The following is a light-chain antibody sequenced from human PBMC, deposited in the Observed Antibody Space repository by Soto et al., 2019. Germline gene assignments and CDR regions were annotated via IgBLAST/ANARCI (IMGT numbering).Light chain of an antibody. V-gene: IGLV2-14*03. CDR2: DVD. J-gene: IGLJ1*01. CDR1: SNDVGAYHF. Sequence: QSALTQPASVSGSPGQSIAISCTGTSNDVGAYHFVSWFQQHPGKAPKLIIYDVDNRPSGVSDRFSASKSGNTPSLTISGLQAEDEADYYCSSYVTDDTYVFGTGTKLTVL. CDR3: SSYVTDDTYV.